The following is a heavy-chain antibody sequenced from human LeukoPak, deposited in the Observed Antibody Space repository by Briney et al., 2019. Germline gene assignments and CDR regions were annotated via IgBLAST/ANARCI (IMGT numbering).Heavy chain of an antibody. J-gene: IGHJ4*02. D-gene: IGHD5-24*01. CDR3: AKLGWLQLRNYDY. CDR1: GFTFSSYA. Sequence: PGGSLRLSCAASGFTFSSYAMSWVRQATGKAVVWVSAISGSGGSTYYADSVKGRFTISRDNSKNTLYLQMNSLRAEDTAVYYCAKLGWLQLRNYDYWGQGTLVTVSS. CDR2: ISGSGGST. V-gene: IGHV3-23*01.